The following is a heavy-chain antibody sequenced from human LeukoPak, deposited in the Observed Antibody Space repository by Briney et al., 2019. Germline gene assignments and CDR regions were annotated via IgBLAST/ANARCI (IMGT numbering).Heavy chain of an antibody. CDR2: ISSGSSYI. CDR1: GFTFSTHT. V-gene: IGHV3-21*01. Sequence: GGSLRLSCAASGFTFSTHTMNWVRQAPGKGLEWVSSISSGSSYIYYADSVKGRFTISRDNAKHSLYLQMKSLRDEDTAVYYCRRSDGGGETVDYWGQGTLVTVSS. CDR3: RRSDGGGETVDY. J-gene: IGHJ4*02. D-gene: IGHD2-21*01.